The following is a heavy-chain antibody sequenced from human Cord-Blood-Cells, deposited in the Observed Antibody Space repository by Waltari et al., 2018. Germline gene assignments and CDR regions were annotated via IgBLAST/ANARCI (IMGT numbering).Heavy chain of an antibody. CDR2: INHSGST. CDR1: GGSFSGYY. D-gene: IGHD6-19*01. V-gene: IGHV4-34*01. CDR3: ARFHSGWYAFDI. J-gene: IGHJ3*02. Sequence: QVQLQQWGAGLLKPSETLSPTCAVYGGSFSGYYWSWIRQPPGKGLEWIGEINHSGSTNYNPSLKSRVTISVDTSKNQFSLKLSSVTAADTAVYYCARFHSGWYAFDIWGQGTMVTVSS.